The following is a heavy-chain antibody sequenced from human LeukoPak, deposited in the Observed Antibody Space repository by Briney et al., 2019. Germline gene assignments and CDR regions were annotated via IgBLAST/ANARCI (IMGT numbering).Heavy chain of an antibody. V-gene: IGHV4-30-2*06. CDR1: GDSIATGGKY. D-gene: IGHD1-1*01. CDR3: AGRVQEGGPQYYFDY. CDR2: IHHTGST. J-gene: IGHJ4*02. Sequence: SQTLSLTCTLSGDSIATGGKYWTWIRQSPGKGLEWIGYIHHTGSTYFNPSLKSRVTISVDTSKNQFSLKLSSVTAADTAVYYCAGRVQEGGPQYYFDYWGQGTLVTVSS.